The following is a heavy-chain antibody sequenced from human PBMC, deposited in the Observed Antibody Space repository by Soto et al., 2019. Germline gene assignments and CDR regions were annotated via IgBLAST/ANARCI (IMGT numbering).Heavy chain of an antibody. J-gene: IGHJ6*02. CDR2: IIPILGTA. CDR1: GGTFNSYP. D-gene: IGHD4-17*01. CDR3: SSSKVMYGDYYGRDV. Sequence: QVQLVQSGAEVKKPGSSVKVSCKASGGTFNSYPISWVRQAPGQGLEWMGGIIPILGTASYAQKFQGRVTITADESTRAAYMERSSLRSEDTALYYCSSSKVMYGDYYGRDVWGQGTTVIVSS. V-gene: IGHV1-69*01.